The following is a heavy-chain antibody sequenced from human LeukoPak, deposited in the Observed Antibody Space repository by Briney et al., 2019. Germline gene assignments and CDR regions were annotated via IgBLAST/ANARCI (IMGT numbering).Heavy chain of an antibody. CDR2: ISYDGSNK. CDR1: GLTFSSYW. Sequence: GGSLRLSCAASGLTFSSYWMHWVRQAPGKGLEWVALISYDGSNKYYADSVKGRFTISRDNSKNTLYLQMNSLRAEDTAVYYCAKNHYFDYWGQGTLVTVSS. J-gene: IGHJ4*02. CDR3: AKNHYFDY. V-gene: IGHV3-30*18.